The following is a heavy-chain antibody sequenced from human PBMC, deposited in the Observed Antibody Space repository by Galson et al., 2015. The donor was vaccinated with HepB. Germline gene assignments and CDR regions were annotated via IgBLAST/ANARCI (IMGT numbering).Heavy chain of an antibody. CDR1: GFIFSNYG. CDR2: ISHDKRNK. D-gene: IGHD3-3*01. V-gene: IGHV3-30*18. CDR3: AKEFPPYYGFWSGHQK. Sequence: SLRLSCAASGFIFSNYGMHWVRQAPGKGLEWVALISHDKRNKYYSDSVEGRFTVSRDNFKNTLHLQMNSLRVEDQAVYYCAKEFPPYYGFWSGHQKWGQGTQVTVSP. J-gene: IGHJ4*02.